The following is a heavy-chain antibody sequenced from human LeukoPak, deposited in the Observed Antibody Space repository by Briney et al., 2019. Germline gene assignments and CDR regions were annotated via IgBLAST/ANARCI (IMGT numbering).Heavy chain of an antibody. CDR2: ISSSSYI. Sequence: GGSLRLSCAASGFTFKTYTMHWVRQAPGMGLEWVSSISSSSYIFYADAVHGRFTVSRDNAKYSLYLQMNSLRAEDTAVYYCVRGSYGAYDYWGQGSLVTVSS. D-gene: IGHD4-17*01. V-gene: IGHV3-21*01. J-gene: IGHJ4*02. CDR1: GFTFKTYT. CDR3: VRGSYGAYDY.